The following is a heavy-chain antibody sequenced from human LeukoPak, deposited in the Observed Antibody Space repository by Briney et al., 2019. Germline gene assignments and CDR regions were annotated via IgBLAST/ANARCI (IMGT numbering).Heavy chain of an antibody. CDR1: GFTFSNYW. CDR3: ARGYSNAWLNWFDP. D-gene: IGHD1-26*01. J-gene: IGHJ5*02. Sequence: GGSLRLSCAASGFTFSNYWMHWVRQAPGKGLVWVSLINSDGSSTNYADSVKGRFTISRDNAKSTLYLQMDSLRDEDTALYYCARGYSNAWLNWFDPWGQGTLVTVSS. CDR2: INSDGSST. V-gene: IGHV3-74*01.